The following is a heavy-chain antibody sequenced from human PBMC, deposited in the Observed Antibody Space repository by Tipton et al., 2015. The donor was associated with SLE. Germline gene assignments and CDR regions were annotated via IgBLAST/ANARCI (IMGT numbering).Heavy chain of an antibody. CDR2: ISYDGSNK. V-gene: IGHV3-30*04. CDR3: ASSFSTKGGYFDY. Sequence: SLRLSCAASGFTFSSYAMHWVRQAPGKGLEWVAVISYDGSNKYYADSVKGRFTISRDNSKNTLYLQMNSLRAEDTAVYYCASSFSTKGGYFDYWGQGTLVTVSS. D-gene: IGHD3-3*02. CDR1: GFTFSSYA. J-gene: IGHJ4*02.